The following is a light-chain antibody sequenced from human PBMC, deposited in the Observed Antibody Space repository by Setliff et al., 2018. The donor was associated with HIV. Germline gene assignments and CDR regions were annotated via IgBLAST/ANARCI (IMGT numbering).Light chain of an antibody. CDR1: SSDIGGYNY. Sequence: LTQPASVSGSPGQSITISCTGTSSDIGGYNYVSWYQQHPGKAPNVVISDVTNRPSGVSHRFSGSKSGNTASLTISGLQAEDEAVYYCSSYTTRSPIVVFGGGTKVTVL. V-gene: IGLV2-14*03. CDR3: SSYTTRSPIVV. CDR2: DVT. J-gene: IGLJ2*01.